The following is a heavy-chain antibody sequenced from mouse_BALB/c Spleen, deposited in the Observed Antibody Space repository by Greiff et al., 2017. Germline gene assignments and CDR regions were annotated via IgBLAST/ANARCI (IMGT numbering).Heavy chain of an antibody. CDR3: TSTMITTFAY. V-gene: IGHV1-69*02. CDR2: IYPSDSYT. J-gene: IGHJ3*01. D-gene: IGHD2-4*01. CDR1: GYTFTSYW. Sequence: QVQLQQSGAELVRPGASVKLSCKASGYTFTSYWINWVKQRPGQGLEWIGNIYPSDSYTNYNQKFKDKATLTVDKSSSTAYMQLSSPTSEDSAVYYCTSTMITTFAYWGQGTLVTVSA.